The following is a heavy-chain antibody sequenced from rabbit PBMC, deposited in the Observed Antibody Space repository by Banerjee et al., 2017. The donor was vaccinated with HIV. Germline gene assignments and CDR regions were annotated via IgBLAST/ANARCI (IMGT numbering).Heavy chain of an antibody. D-gene: IGHD2-1*01. CDR2: VADGVSGSP. CDR1: GFDFSSNA. V-gene: IGHV1S40*01. J-gene: IGHJ4*01. CDR3: ARTAGYLDDGDGYFNL. Sequence: QSLEESGGDLVKPGASLTLTCTASGFDFSSNAMCWVRQAPGKGLEWIACVADGVSGSPYYATWAKGRFTISETSSTTVTLQMTSLTAADTATYFCARTAGYLDDGDGYFNLWGPGTLVTVS.